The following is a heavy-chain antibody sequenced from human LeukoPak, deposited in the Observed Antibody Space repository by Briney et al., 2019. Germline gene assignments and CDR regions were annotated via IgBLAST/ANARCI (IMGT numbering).Heavy chain of an antibody. CDR2: ISYDGSNK. D-gene: IGHD1-26*01. CDR3: AKVGANYYYYYGMDV. CDR1: GFTFSSYG. Sequence: GGSLRLSCAASGFTFSSYGMHWVRQAPGKGLEWVAVISYDGSNKYYAGSVKGRFTISRDNSKNTLYLQMNSLRAEDTAVYYCAKVGANYYYYYGMDVWGKGTTVTVSS. V-gene: IGHV3-30*18. J-gene: IGHJ6*04.